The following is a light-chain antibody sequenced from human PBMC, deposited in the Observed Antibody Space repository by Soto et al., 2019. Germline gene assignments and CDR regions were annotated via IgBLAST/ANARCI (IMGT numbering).Light chain of an antibody. Sequence: QSALTQPPSASGSPGQSVTIPCTGPSSDVGGYNYVSWYQQHPGKAPKLMIYEVSKRPSGVPDRFSGSKSGNTASLTVSGLQAEDEADYYCSSYAGSNNLGVFGGGTKVTVL. V-gene: IGLV2-8*01. J-gene: IGLJ2*01. CDR1: SSDVGGYNY. CDR2: EVS. CDR3: SSYAGSNNLGV.